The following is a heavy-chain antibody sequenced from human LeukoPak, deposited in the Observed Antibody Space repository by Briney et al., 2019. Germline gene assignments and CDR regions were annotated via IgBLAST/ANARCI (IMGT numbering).Heavy chain of an antibody. CDR2: ISGSGGGT. CDR3: AKDEPPPSHSSSWYLDAFDI. Sequence: GGSLRLSCAASGFTFSTYAMSWVRQAPGKGLEWVSAISGSGGGTYYTDSVKGRFTISRDNSKNTLYLQMNSLRAEDTAVYYCAKDEPPPSHSSSWYLDAFDIWGQGTMVTVSS. CDR1: GFTFSTYA. J-gene: IGHJ3*02. D-gene: IGHD6-13*01. V-gene: IGHV3-23*01.